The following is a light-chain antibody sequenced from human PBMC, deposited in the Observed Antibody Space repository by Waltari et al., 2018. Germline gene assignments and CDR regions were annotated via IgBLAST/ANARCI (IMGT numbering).Light chain of an antibody. J-gene: IGKJ4*01. CDR1: QSVLYSSNNKNY. CDR3: QQYYSTPLT. Sequence: DIVMTQFPDSLAVSLGERATINCKSSQSVLYSSNNKNYLAWYQQKPGQPPKLLIYWASTRESGVPGRFSGSGSGTDFTLTISSLQAEDVAVYYCQQYYSTPLTFGGGTKVEIK. V-gene: IGKV4-1*01. CDR2: WAS.